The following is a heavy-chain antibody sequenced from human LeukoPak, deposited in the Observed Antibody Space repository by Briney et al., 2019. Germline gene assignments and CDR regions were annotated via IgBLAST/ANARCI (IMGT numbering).Heavy chain of an antibody. Sequence: PSETLSLTCTVSGGSISSYYWSWIRQPPGKGLEWIGYIYYSGSTNYNPSLKSRVTISVDTSKNQFSLKLSSVTAADTAVYYCASSATVTTIGNFDLWGRGTLVTVSS. J-gene: IGHJ2*01. CDR3: ASSATVTTIGNFDL. D-gene: IGHD4-17*01. V-gene: IGHV4-59*08. CDR1: GGSISSYY. CDR2: IYYSGST.